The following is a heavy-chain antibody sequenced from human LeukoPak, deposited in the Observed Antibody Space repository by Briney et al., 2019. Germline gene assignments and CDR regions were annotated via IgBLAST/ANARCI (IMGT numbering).Heavy chain of an antibody. CDR3: ATALITMVRGVRRPVAFDI. CDR1: GYTLTELS. D-gene: IGHD3-10*01. J-gene: IGHJ3*02. Sequence: ASVKVSCKVSGYTLTELSMHWVRQAPGKGLEWMGGFDPEDGETIYAQKFQGRVTMTEDTSTDTAYMELSSLRSEDTAVYYCATALITMVRGVRRPVAFDIWGKGTMSPSLQ. V-gene: IGHV1-24*01. CDR2: FDPEDGET.